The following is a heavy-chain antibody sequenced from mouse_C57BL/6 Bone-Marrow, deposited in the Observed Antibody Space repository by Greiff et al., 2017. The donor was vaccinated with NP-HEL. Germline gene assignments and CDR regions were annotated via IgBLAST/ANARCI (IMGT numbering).Heavy chain of an antibody. V-gene: IGHV1-19*01. CDR1: GYTFTDYY. D-gene: IGHD2-4*01. CDR3: ARSHYDYPWFAY. Sequence: VQLQQSGPVLVKPGASVKMSCKASGYTFTDYYMNWVKQSHGKSLEWIGVINPYNGGTSYNQKFKGKATLTVDTSSSTAYMQLSSLTSEDSAVYYCARSHYDYPWFAYWGQGTLVTVSA. CDR2: INPYNGGT. J-gene: IGHJ3*01.